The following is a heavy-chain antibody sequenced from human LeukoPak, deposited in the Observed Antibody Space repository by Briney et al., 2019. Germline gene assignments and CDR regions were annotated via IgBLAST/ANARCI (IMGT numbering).Heavy chain of an antibody. V-gene: IGHV4-59*01. D-gene: IGHD6-13*01. Sequence: SETLSLTCTVSGGSISSYYWSWIRQPPGKGLEWIGYIYYTGSTDYNPSLKSRVAISVDTSKNQFSLKLSSVTAADTVVYYCARGSKAAPGTFDYWGQGTLVTVSS. J-gene: IGHJ4*02. CDR2: IYYTGST. CDR1: GGSISSYY. CDR3: ARGSKAAPGTFDY.